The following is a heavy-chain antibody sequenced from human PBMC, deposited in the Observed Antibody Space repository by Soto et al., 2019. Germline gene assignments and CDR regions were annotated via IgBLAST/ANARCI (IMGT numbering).Heavy chain of an antibody. V-gene: IGHV4-4*02. Sequence: SETLSLNCAVSGVSIISTTWWSWVRQPPGQGLEWIGEIYHSGSTNYNPSLKSRVTISVDKSKNQFSLKLSSVTPADTAVYYCARRARGGLDYWGQGTLVTVSS. D-gene: IGHD1-26*01. J-gene: IGHJ4*02. CDR3: ARRARGGLDY. CDR2: IYHSGST. CDR1: GVSIISTTW.